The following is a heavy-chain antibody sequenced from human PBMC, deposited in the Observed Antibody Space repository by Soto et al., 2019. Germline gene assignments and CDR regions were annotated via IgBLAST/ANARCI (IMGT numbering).Heavy chain of an antibody. Sequence: EVQLLESGGGLVQPGGSLRLSCAASGFTFSSYEMNWVRQAPGKGLEWVSYISSSGSTIYYADSVKGRFTISRDNAKNSLYLQMNSLRAEDTAVYYCARDSVIWQQLVPLDYWGQGTLVTVSS. CDR3: ARDSVIWQQLVPLDY. J-gene: IGHJ4*02. D-gene: IGHD6-13*01. V-gene: IGHV3-48*03. CDR2: ISSSGSTI. CDR1: GFTFSSYE.